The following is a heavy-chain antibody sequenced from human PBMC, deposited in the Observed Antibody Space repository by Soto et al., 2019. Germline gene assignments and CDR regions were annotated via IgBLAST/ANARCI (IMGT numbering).Heavy chain of an antibody. D-gene: IGHD2-15*01. V-gene: IGHV4-39*01. J-gene: IGHJ4*02. CDR1: GGSISSSSYY. Sequence: PSETLSLTCTVSGGSISSSSYYWGWIRQPPGKGLEWIGSIYYSGSTYYNPSLKSRVTISVDTSKNQFSLKLGSVTAADTAMYYCASTKDETLYFDYWGQGNLVTISS. CDR3: ASTKDETLYFDY. CDR2: IYYSGST.